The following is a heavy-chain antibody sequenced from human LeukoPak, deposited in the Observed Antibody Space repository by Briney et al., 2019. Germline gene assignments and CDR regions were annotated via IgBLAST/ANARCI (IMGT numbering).Heavy chain of an antibody. CDR2: IIPIFGTA. Sequence: SVKVSCKASGGTFSSYAISWVRQAPGQGLEWMGGIIPIFGTANYAQKFQGRVTITADESTSTAYMELRSLRSDDTAVYYCARPYYYDSSGYYMSIGYWGQGTLVTVSS. CDR1: GGTFSSYA. CDR3: ARPYYYDSSGYYMSIGY. J-gene: IGHJ4*02. V-gene: IGHV1-69*13. D-gene: IGHD3-22*01.